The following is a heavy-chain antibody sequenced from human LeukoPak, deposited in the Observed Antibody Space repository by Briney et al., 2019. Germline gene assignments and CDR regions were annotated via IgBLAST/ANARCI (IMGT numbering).Heavy chain of an antibody. V-gene: IGHV4-34*01. CDR2: IDHIGRT. CDR3: ARHWRYYYDSSALDAFDI. J-gene: IGHJ3*02. CDR1: GESFRNYY. Sequence: PSETLSLTCAVYGESFRNYYWTWIRQRPGKGLEWIGEIDHIGRTTYNPSLKSRLTISVDVSKNQFSLKLRSVSAADTAVYYCARHWRYYYDSSALDAFDIWGQGTMVTISS. D-gene: IGHD3-22*01.